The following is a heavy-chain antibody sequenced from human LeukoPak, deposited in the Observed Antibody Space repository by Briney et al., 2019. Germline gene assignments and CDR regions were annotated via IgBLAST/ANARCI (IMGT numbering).Heavy chain of an antibody. V-gene: IGHV4-59*08. CDR1: GGSISRYY. CDR2: IHYSGST. CDR3: AAGGAAMVIRGAFDI. Sequence: SETLSLTCTVSGGSISRYYGSWIRQPPGKGLEWIGYIHYSGSTNYNRSLKSRVTISVDTSKNQFSLKLSSLTAADTAVYYCAAGGAAMVIRGAFDIWGQGTMVTVSS. D-gene: IGHD5-18*01. J-gene: IGHJ3*02.